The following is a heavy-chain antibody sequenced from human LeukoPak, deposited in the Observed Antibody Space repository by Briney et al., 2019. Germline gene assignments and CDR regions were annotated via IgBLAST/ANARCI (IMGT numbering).Heavy chain of an antibody. CDR3: AKYIFGGHYFDY. J-gene: IGHJ4*02. CDR1: GFTFSTFA. CDR2: IFPSGGEI. Sequence: GGSLRLSCAASGFTFSTFAMIWVRQPPGKGLEWVSSIFPSGGEIHYADSVRGRFTISRDNAKNSLYLQMNSLRAEDTAVYYCAKYIFGGHYFDYWGQGTLVTVSS. V-gene: IGHV3-23*01. D-gene: IGHD3-10*02.